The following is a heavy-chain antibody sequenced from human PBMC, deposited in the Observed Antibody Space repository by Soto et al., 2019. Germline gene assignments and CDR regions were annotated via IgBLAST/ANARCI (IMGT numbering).Heavy chain of an antibody. Sequence: LRLSCAASGFTFDDYAMHWVRQVPGKGLEWVSGINWNSGSIGYGDSVKGRFAISRDNAKNSLHLQMNSLSAEDTAFYYCVKDESINWYSGHFRHWGQGTLVTVS. CDR2: INWNSGSI. J-gene: IGHJ1*01. D-gene: IGHD6-13*01. CDR1: GFTFDDYA. V-gene: IGHV3-9*01. CDR3: VKDESINWYSGHFRH.